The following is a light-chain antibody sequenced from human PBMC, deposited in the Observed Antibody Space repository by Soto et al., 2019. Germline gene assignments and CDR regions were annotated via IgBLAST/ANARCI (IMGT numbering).Light chain of an antibody. CDR1: SSDVGGYNY. V-gene: IGLV2-11*01. CDR2: DVS. Sequence: QSALTQPRSVSGSPGQSVSISCTGTSSDVGGYNYVSWYQQHPGKAPKVMIYDVSKRPSGVPDRFSGSKSGNTASLTISGLQSEDEADYYCQSYDSTLSARYVFGTGTKLTVL. J-gene: IGLJ1*01. CDR3: QSYDSTLSARYV.